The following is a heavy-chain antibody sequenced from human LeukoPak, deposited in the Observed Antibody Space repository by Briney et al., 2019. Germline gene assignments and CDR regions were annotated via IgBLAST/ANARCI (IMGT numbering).Heavy chain of an antibody. J-gene: IGHJ6*02. CDR2: ISAYNGNT. CDR3: ARVIGVVVAASLFSFGMDV. Sequence: ASVKVSCKASGYTFTSYGISWVRQAPGQGLEWMGWISAYNGNTNYAQKLQGRVTMTTDTSTSTAYMELRSPRSDDTAVYYCARVIGVVVAASLFSFGMDVWGQGTTVTVSS. V-gene: IGHV1-18*01. CDR1: GYTFTSYG. D-gene: IGHD2-15*01.